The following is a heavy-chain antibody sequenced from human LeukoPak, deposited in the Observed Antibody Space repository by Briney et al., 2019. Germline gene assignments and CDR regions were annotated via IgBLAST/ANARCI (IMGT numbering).Heavy chain of an antibody. CDR2: IKQDGSEK. CDR1: GFTFSSYW. Sequence: PGGSLRLSCAASGFTFSSYWMSWVRQAPGNGLEWVANIKQDGSEKYYVDSVKGRFTISRDNAKNSLYLQMNSLRAEDTAVYYCARDNAAAAINNWFDPWGQGTLVTVSS. CDR3: ARDNAAAAINNWFDP. D-gene: IGHD6-13*01. V-gene: IGHV3-7*01. J-gene: IGHJ5*02.